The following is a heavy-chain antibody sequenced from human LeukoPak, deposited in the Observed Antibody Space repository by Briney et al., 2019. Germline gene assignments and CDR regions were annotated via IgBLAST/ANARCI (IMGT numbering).Heavy chain of an antibody. CDR1: GYTFTSYD. CDR2: MNPNSGNT. D-gene: IGHD5-12*01. J-gene: IGHJ4*02. CDR3: ARERGYSGYDFGGYFDY. V-gene: IGHV1-8*03. Sequence: ASVKVSCKASGYTFTSYDINWVRQATGQGLEWMGWMNPNSGNTGYAQKFQGRVTITRNTSISTAYMELSSLRSEDTAVYYCARERGYSGYDFGGYFDYWGQGTLVTVSS.